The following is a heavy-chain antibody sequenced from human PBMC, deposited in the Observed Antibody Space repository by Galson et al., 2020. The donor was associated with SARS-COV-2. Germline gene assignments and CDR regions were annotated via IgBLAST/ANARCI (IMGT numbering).Heavy chain of an antibody. J-gene: IGHJ4*02. Sequence: ASVKVSCKASGYTFTSYDINWVRQATGQGLEWMGWMSPNTNFARCTQKFQGRVTFTGDTSISTFFMELSNLNSEDTAVYYCLRGPTGTTDYWGQVTLVAVSS. CDR2: MSPNTNFA. CDR1: GYTFTSYD. D-gene: IGHD1-7*01. V-gene: IGHV1-8*01. CDR3: LRGPTGTTDY.